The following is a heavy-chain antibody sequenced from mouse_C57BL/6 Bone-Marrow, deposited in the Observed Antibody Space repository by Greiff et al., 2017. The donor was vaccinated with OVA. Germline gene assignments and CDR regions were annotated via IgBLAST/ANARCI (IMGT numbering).Heavy chain of an antibody. Sequence: QVHVKQSGAELARPGASVKLSCKASGYTFTSYGISWVKQRTGQGLEWIGEIYPRSGNTYYNEKFKGKATLTADKSSSTAYMELRSLTSEDSAVYFCARWGYYVSPDWGQGTTLTVSS. CDR3: ARWGYYVSPD. V-gene: IGHV1-81*01. CDR1: GYTFTSYG. D-gene: IGHD1-1*01. CDR2: IYPRSGNT. J-gene: IGHJ2*01.